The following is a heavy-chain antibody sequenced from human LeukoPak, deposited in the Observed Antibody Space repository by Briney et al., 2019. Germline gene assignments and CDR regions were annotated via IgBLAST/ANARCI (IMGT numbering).Heavy chain of an antibody. CDR1: GYTFTSYG. V-gene: IGHV1-2*02. J-gene: IGHJ4*02. D-gene: IGHD6-19*01. Sequence: ASVKVSCKASGYTFTSYGISWVRQAPGQGLEWMGWINPDSGGTNYAQKFQGRVTMTRDTSISTAYLELSRLTSDDTAVYYCARSRSSGWSCNDYWGQGTLVTVSS. CDR2: INPDSGGT. CDR3: ARSRSSGWSCNDY.